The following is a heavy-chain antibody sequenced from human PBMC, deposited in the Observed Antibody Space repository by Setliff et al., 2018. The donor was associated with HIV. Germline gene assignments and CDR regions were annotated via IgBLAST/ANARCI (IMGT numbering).Heavy chain of an antibody. Sequence: KLPETLSLTCTVSGGSISTYYWSWIRQPPGKGLEWIGSIYFTGSSDNNPSLKSRVTLSVDTSKHQFSLKLSSVTAADTAVYYCARVQMAYAACDVWGQGTMVTISS. CDR3: ARVQMAYAACDV. CDR2: IYFTGSS. J-gene: IGHJ3*01. D-gene: IGHD4-17*01. CDR1: GGSISTYY. V-gene: IGHV4-59*01.